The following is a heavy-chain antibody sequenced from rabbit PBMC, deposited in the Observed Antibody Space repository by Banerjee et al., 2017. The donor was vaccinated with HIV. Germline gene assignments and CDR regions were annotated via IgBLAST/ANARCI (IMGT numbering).Heavy chain of an antibody. CDR2: IYAGSSGST. Sequence: QSLEESGGDLVKPGASLTLTCTASGFSLSSYWICWVRQAPGKGLEWIACIYAGSSGSTDYASWAKGRFTISKTSSTTVTLQMTSLTAADTATYFCARESAGYAGYGDEIGHYFNLWGPGTLVTVS. CDR3: ARESAGYAGYGDEIGHYFNL. J-gene: IGHJ4*01. V-gene: IGHV1S40*01. CDR1: GFSLSSYW. D-gene: IGHD7-1*01.